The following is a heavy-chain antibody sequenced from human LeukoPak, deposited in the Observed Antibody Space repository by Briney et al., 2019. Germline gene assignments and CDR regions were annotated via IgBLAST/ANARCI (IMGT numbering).Heavy chain of an antibody. V-gene: IGHV1-2*02. CDR2: INPNSGGT. D-gene: IGHD3-3*01. Sequence: ASVKVSCKASGYTFTSYGISWVRQAPGQGLEWMGWINPNSGGTNYAQKFQGRVTMTRDTSISTAYMELSRLRSDDTAVYYCARQWPITILSRYYYYMDVWGKGTTVTVSS. CDR1: GYTFTSYG. J-gene: IGHJ6*03. CDR3: ARQWPITILSRYYYYMDV.